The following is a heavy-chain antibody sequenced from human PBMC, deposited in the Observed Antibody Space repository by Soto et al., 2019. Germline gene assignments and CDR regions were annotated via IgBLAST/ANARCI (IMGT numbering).Heavy chain of an antibody. CDR3: FEYSGSRYGMDV. V-gene: IGHV3-30-3*01. CDR1: GFTFSSYA. Sequence: QPGGSLRLSCAASGFTFSSYAMHWVRQAPGKGLEWVAVISYDGSNKYYADSVKGRFTISRDNSKNTLYLQMNSLRAEDTAVYYCFEYSGSRYGMDVWGQGTTVTVSS. CDR2: ISYDGSNK. J-gene: IGHJ6*02. D-gene: IGHD5-12*01.